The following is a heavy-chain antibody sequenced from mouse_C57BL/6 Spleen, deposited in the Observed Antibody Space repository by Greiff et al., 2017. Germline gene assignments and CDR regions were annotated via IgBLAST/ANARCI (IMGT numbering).Heavy chain of an antibody. D-gene: IGHD2-13*01. CDR1: GYAFSSYW. J-gene: IGHJ4*01. V-gene: IGHV1-80*01. CDR3: ASTGIYYGATGDYAIGY. Sequence: VQLQQSGAELVKPGASVKISCKASGYAFSSYWMNWVKQRPGQGLEWIGQIYPGDGDTNYNGKFKGKATLTADKSSSTAYMQLSSLTTEDSAVYFGASTGIYYGATGDYAIGYWGQGTSVTVSS. CDR2: IYPGDGDT.